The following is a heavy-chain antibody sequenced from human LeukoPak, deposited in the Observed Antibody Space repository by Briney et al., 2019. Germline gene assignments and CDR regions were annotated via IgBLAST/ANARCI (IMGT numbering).Heavy chain of an antibody. Sequence: GSLRLSCAASGFTVSSNYMSWVRQAPGKGLEWVSFIYSGGSTYYADSVKGRFTISRDNSKSTLYLQMNSLRAEDTAVYYCAKDRDYYGSGGIDYWGQGTLVTVSS. CDR2: IYSGGST. CDR3: AKDRDYYGSGGIDY. D-gene: IGHD3-10*01. V-gene: IGHV3-53*05. CDR1: GFTVSSNY. J-gene: IGHJ4*02.